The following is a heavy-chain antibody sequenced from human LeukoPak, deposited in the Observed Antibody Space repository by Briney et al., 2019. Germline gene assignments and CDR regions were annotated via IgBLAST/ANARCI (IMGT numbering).Heavy chain of an antibody. CDR1: RFTVSSTY. CDR2: IYSGGST. J-gene: IGHJ4*02. Sequence: GGSLRLSCAASRFTVSSTYMNWVRQAPGKGLEWVSVIYSGGSTYYADSVKGRFTISRDNSKNTLYLQMNSLRAEDTAVYYCARGQNIPAWGQGTLVTVSS. V-gene: IGHV3-53*01. CDR3: ARGQNIPA. D-gene: IGHD1/OR15-1a*01.